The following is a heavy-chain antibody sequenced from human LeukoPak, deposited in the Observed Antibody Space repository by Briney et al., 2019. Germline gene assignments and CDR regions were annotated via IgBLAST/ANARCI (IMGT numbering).Heavy chain of an antibody. Sequence: GASVKVSCKASGYTFTSYDINWVRQATGQGLEWMGWMNPNSGNTGYAQKFQGRVTMTRNTSISTAYMELSSLRSEDTAVYYCATHHARDYGDYSTSEDYRGQGTLVTVSS. V-gene: IGHV1-8*01. CDR1: GYTFTSYD. CDR2: MNPNSGNT. D-gene: IGHD4-17*01. CDR3: ATHHARDYGDYSTSEDY. J-gene: IGHJ4*02.